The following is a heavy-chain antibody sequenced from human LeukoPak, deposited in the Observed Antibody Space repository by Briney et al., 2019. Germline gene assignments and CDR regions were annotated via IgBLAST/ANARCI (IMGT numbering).Heavy chain of an antibody. Sequence: GGSLRLSCAASGFSISSYWMSWVRQAPGRGLQWVANIKQDGSDKYYMDSVEGRFTISRDNAKNSLYLQMNSLRAEDTAVYYCARLRNPGFYFDHWGQGTLVTVSS. V-gene: IGHV3-7*03. CDR3: ARLRNPGFYFDH. J-gene: IGHJ4*02. D-gene: IGHD5-12*01. CDR2: IKQDGSDK. CDR1: GFSISSYW.